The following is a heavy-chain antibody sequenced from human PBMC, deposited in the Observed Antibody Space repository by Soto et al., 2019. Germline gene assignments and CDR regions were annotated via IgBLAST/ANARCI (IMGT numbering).Heavy chain of an antibody. J-gene: IGHJ4*02. V-gene: IGHV4-30-4*01. D-gene: IGHD7-27*01. CDR3: ARGPSGDKVDC. CDR1: GGFITSGDYY. CDR2: IYNSGST. Sequence: QVQLQESGPGLVKPSQTLSLTCAVSGGFITSGDYYWSWIRQPPGKGLEWIGHIYNSGSTYNNPSRKIRSSLSIDTSNTQYSLILSSMTAEDTAVYYCARGPSGDKVDCWVQGILVIVSS.